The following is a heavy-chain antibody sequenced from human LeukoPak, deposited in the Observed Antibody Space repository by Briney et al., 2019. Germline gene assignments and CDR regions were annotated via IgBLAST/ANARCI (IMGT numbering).Heavy chain of an antibody. CDR2: IYHSGST. Sequence: SETLSLTCTVSGYSISSGYYWGWIRQPPGKGLEWIGSIYHSGSTYYNPSLKSRVTISVDTSKNQFSLKLSSVTAADTAVYYCARVGYYDSSADYWGQGTLVTVSS. CDR3: ARVGYYDSSADY. CDR1: GYSISSGYY. D-gene: IGHD3-22*01. J-gene: IGHJ4*02. V-gene: IGHV4-38-2*02.